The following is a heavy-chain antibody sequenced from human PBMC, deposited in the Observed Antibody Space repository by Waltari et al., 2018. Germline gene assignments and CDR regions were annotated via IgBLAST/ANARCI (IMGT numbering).Heavy chain of an antibody. J-gene: IGHJ6*02. V-gene: IGHV1-24*01. CDR3: ATSGSYTYNYYYYYGMDV. D-gene: IGHD3-16*01. Sequence: QVQLVQSGAEVKKPGASVKVSCKVSGYTLTELSMHWVRQAPGKGLEWMGGFDPEDGETIYAQKFQGRVTMTEDTSTDTAYMELSSLRSEDTAVYYCATSGSYTYNYYYYYGMDVWGQGTTVTVSS. CDR2: FDPEDGET. CDR1: GYTLTELS.